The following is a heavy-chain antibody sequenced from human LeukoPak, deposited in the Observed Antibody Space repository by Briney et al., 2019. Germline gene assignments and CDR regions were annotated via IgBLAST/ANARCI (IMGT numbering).Heavy chain of an antibody. CDR2: IRYDGSDK. J-gene: IGHJ6*03. Sequence: GGSLRLSCAASGFTFSTYGMHWVREAPGKGLEWVAVIRYDGSDKYYADSVKGRFTISRDNSKNTLSLQMNSLRPEDTAVYYCTRAGGLVRGVHYYYYMDVWGKGTTVTISS. CDR1: GFTFSTYG. D-gene: IGHD3-10*01. V-gene: IGHV3-30*02. CDR3: TRAGGLVRGVHYYYYMDV.